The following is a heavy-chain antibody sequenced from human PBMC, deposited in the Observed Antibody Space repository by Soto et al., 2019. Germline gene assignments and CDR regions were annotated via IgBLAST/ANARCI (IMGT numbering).Heavy chain of an antibody. V-gene: IGHV3-9*01. D-gene: IGHD2-2*01. J-gene: IGHJ4*02. CDR2: ISWNSGSI. Sequence: SLRLSCAASGFTFDDYAMHWVRQAPGKGLEWVSGISWNSGSIGYADSVKGRFTISRDNAKNSLYLQMNSLRAEDTALYYCAKPGPAAIISPSTPASYYFDYWGQGTLVTVSS. CDR1: GFTFDDYA. CDR3: AKPGPAAIISPSTPASYYFDY.